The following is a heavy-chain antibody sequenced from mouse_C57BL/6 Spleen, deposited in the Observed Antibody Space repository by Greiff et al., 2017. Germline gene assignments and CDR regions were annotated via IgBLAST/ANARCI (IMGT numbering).Heavy chain of an antibody. CDR1: GYAFSSSW. D-gene: IGHD2-3*01. J-gene: IGHJ4*01. CDR2: IYPGDGDT. CDR3: ARTGDGYYRAMDY. V-gene: IGHV1-82*01. Sequence: VQLQQSGPELVKPGASVKISCKASGYAFSSSWMNWVKQRPGKGLEWIGRIYPGDGDTNYNGKFKGKATLTADKSSSTAYMQLSRLPSEDSAVYFSARTGDGYYRAMDYWGQGTSVTVSS.